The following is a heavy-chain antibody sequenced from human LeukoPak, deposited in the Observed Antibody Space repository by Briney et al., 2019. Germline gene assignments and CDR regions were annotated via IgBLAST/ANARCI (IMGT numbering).Heavy chain of an antibody. CDR1: GYSISSGYY. CDR3: ARVAGMYSSSWYYFDY. D-gene: IGHD6-13*01. Sequence: SEILSLTCAVSGYSISSGYYWGWIRQPPGKGLEWIGSIYHSGSTYYNPSLKSRVTISVDTSKNQFSLKLSSVTAADTAVYYCARVAGMYSSSWYYFDYWGQGTLVTVSS. J-gene: IGHJ4*02. CDR2: IYHSGST. V-gene: IGHV4-38-2*01.